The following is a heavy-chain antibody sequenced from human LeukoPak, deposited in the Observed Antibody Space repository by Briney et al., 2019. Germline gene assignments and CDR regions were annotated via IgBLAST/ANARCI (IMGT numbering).Heavy chain of an antibody. CDR3: ARGPRDGYNFPLGY. CDR2: ISAYNGNT. J-gene: IGHJ4*02. V-gene: IGHV1-18*01. CDR1: GYTFTSYG. D-gene: IGHD5-24*01. Sequence: GASVTVSCTASGYTFTSYGISWVRQAPGQGLEWMGWISAYNGNTNYAQKLQGRVTMTTDTSTSTAYMELRSLRSDDTAVYYCARGPRDGYNFPLGYWGQGTLVTVSS.